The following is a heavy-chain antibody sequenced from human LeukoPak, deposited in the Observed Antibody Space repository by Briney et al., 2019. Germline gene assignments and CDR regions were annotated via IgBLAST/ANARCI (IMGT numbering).Heavy chain of an antibody. J-gene: IGHJ4*02. CDR2: IYYSGST. D-gene: IGHD4-11*01. CDR3: ARDRGYSSYFDY. V-gene: IGHV4-59*11. CDR1: GGSISSHY. Sequence: SETLSLTCTVSGGSISSHYWSWIRQPPRKGLEWIGYIYYSGSTNYNPSLKSRITISVDTSKNQFSLKLSSVTAADTAVYYCARDRGYSSYFDYWGQGTLVTVSS.